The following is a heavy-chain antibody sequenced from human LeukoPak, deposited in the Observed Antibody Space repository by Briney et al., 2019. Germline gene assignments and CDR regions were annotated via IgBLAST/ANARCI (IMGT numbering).Heavy chain of an antibody. Sequence: GASVKVSCKASGYTFTSYDINWVRQATGQGLEWMGWMNPNSGNTGYAQKFQGRVTMTRNTSISTAYMELSSLRAEDTAVYFCAKALSRSRSIPVAGYECGFDYWGQGTLVTVSS. J-gene: IGHJ4*02. CDR2: MNPNSGNT. D-gene: IGHD6-19*01. CDR1: GYTFTSYD. CDR3: AKALSRSRSIPVAGYECGFDY. V-gene: IGHV1-8*01.